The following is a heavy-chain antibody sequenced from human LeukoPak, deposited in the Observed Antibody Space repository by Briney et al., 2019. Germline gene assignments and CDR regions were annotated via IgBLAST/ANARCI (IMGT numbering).Heavy chain of an antibody. J-gene: IGHJ6*03. CDR2: INPSGGST. CDR3: ARGPVDTAMAPEKGSVYYYYYMDV. V-gene: IGHV1-46*01. D-gene: IGHD5-18*01. CDR1: GYTFTSYY. Sequence: ASVKVSCKASGYTFTSYYMHWVRQAPGQGLEWMGIINPSGGSTSYAQKFQGRVTMTRDTSTSTVYMELSSLRSEDTAVYYCARGPVDTAMAPEKGSVYYYYYMDVWGKGTTVTVSS.